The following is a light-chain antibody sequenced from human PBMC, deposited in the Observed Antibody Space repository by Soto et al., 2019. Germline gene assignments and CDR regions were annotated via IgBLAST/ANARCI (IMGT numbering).Light chain of an antibody. CDR3: AAWDDSLSGSHWV. CDR2: RYN. V-gene: IGLV1-47*01. J-gene: IGLJ3*02. Sequence: QPVLTQPPSASGTPGQRVTISCSGSSSNIGSNYVYWYQQLPGTAPKLLIYRYNQRPSGFPDRFSGSKSGTSASLAISGLRSEDEADYYCAAWDDSLSGSHWVFGGGTKLTVL. CDR1: SSNIGSNY.